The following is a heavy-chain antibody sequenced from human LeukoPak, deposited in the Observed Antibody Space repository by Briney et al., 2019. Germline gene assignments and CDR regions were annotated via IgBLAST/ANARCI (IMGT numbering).Heavy chain of an antibody. V-gene: IGHV4-61*02. Sequence: PSETLSLTCTVSGGSISSGSYYWSWIRQPAGKGLEWIGRIYTSGSTNYNPSLKSRVTISVDTSKNQFSLKLSSVTAADTAVYYCARERGSYYLDSSAFDIWGQGTMVTVSS. CDR1: GGSISSGSYY. D-gene: IGHD1-26*01. J-gene: IGHJ3*02. CDR3: ARERGSYYLDSSAFDI. CDR2: IYTSGST.